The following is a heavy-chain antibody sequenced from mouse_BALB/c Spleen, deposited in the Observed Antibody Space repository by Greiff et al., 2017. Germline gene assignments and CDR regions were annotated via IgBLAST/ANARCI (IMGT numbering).Heavy chain of an antibody. D-gene: IGHD2-4*01. CDR2: INPSNGGT. J-gene: IGHJ4*01. CDR3: ARGYDYGAMDY. V-gene: IGHV1S81*02. CDR1: GYTFTDYY. Sequence: QVQLQQSGAELARPGASVKLSCKASGYTFTDYYINWVKQRTGQGLEWIGEINPSNGGTNYNEKFKSKATLTVDKSSSTAYMQLSSLTSEDSAVYYCARGYDYGAMDYWGQGTSVTVSS.